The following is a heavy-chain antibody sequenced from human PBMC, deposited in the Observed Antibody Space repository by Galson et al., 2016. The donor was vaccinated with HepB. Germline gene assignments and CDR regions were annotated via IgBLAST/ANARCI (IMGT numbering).Heavy chain of an antibody. CDR2: TSVYSDNT. CDR3: ARPNGLVLYYFDY. V-gene: IGHV1-18*01. CDR1: GYTFPTNG. J-gene: IGHJ4*02. Sequence: SVKVSCKASGYTFPTNGISWVRQAPGQGLEWMGWTSVYSDNTNYAQRFQGRLTVTTDTSTSTAYMELRSLISDDTAVYYCARPNGLVLYYFDYWGQGTLVTVSS. D-gene: IGHD6-19*01.